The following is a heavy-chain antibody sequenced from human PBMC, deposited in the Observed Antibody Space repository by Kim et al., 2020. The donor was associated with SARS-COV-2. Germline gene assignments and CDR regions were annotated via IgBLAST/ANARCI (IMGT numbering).Heavy chain of an antibody. V-gene: IGHV3-23*01. CDR1: GLTLRSYA. D-gene: IGHD6-19*01. CDR2: ITRGGDT. CDR3: VPCVTLADRSGWCTFFDH. Sequence: GGSLRLSCAASGLTLRSYAMNWVRQGPGKRLEWVSSITRGGDTYYAASVKGRFTISRDNFKDTLSLQMNSLRAEDTGNYYCVPCVTLADRSGWCTFFDH. J-gene: IGHJ4*01.